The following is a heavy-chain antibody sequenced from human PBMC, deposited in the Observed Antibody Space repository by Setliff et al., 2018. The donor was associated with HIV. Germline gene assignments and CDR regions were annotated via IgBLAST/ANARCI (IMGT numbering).Heavy chain of an antibody. D-gene: IGHD6-13*01. CDR1: DDSFSNYD. CDR2: ISSSGIT. Sequence: PSETLSLTCVVSDDSFSNYDWTWIRQSPGKTLEWIGYISSSGITNYNPSLRSRATISIETSNTRFSLWLRSATAADTATYFCATRPADSKWYGVFDYWGQGTLVTVSS. J-gene: IGHJ4*02. V-gene: IGHV4-4*09. CDR3: ATRPADSKWYGVFDY.